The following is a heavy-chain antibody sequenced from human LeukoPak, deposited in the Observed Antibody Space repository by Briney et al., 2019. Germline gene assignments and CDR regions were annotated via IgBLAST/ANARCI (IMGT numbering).Heavy chain of an antibody. D-gene: IGHD1-26*01. J-gene: IGHJ6*03. CDR1: GFTFSSYG. Sequence: GGSLRLSCAASGFTFSSYGMHWVRQAPGKGLEWVAVIWYDGSNKYYADSVKGRFTISRDNSKNTLYLQMNSLRAEDTAVYYCARDPTPWELLFRYYYYYMDVWGKGTTVTVSS. V-gene: IGHV3-33*01. CDR2: IWYDGSNK. CDR3: ARDPTPWELLFRYYYYYMDV.